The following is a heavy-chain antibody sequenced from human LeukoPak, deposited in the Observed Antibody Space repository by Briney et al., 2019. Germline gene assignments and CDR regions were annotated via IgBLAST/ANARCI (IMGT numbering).Heavy chain of an antibody. J-gene: IGHJ4*02. Sequence: PGGSLRLSCAASGFTFRSFGMHLIRQAPGKGLEWVAFIRFDGSNRYYADSVKGRFTISRDNSNNTLFLQMNSLRVDDTAVYFCAKGYGESHFDSWGQGTLVTVSS. V-gene: IGHV3-30*02. CDR2: IRFDGSNR. CDR3: AKGYGESHFDS. CDR1: GFTFRSFG. D-gene: IGHD4/OR15-4a*01.